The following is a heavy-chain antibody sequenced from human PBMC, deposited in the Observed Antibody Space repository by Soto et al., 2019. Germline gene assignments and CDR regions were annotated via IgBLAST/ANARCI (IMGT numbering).Heavy chain of an antibody. CDR3: ARGPSGDRVHY. CDR1: GGSIRRDDYC. Sequence: PSETLSLTCTVSGGSIRRDDYCWSWIRQPPDKGLEWIGHIYTGGNTYSSPSFKSRITISVDTSETQFSLKLSSVTAADTAVYFCARGPSGDRVHYWGQGILVTSPQ. CDR2: IYTGGNT. J-gene: IGHJ4*02. D-gene: IGHD7-27*01. V-gene: IGHV4-30-4*01.